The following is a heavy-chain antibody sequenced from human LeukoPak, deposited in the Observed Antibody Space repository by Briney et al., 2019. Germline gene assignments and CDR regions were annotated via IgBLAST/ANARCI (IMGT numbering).Heavy chain of an antibody. J-gene: IGHJ4*02. CDR2: INPSGGGT. Sequence: GASVKVSCKASGYTFTSYYMHWVRQAPGQGLEWMGIINPSGGGTSYAQKFQGRVTMTRDTSTSTVYMELSSLRSEDTAVYYCARDDCTNGVCGGYFDYWGQGTLVTVSS. V-gene: IGHV1-46*01. CDR1: GYTFTSYY. D-gene: IGHD2-8*01. CDR3: ARDDCTNGVCGGYFDY.